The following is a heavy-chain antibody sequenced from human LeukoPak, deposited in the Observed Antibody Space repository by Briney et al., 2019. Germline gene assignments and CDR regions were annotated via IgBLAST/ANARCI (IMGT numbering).Heavy chain of an antibody. CDR2: IYIGGST. CDR1: GGSISSGNYH. CDR3: ARDATVIYYYYYMGV. V-gene: IGHV4-61*02. Sequence: SETLSLTCTVSGGSISSGNYHWSWIRQPAGKGLEWIGRIYIGGSTNYNPSLKSRVTISLDTSKNQFSLKLSSVTAADTAVYYCARDATVIYYYYYMGVWGKGTTVTVSS. D-gene: IGHD4-17*01. J-gene: IGHJ6*03.